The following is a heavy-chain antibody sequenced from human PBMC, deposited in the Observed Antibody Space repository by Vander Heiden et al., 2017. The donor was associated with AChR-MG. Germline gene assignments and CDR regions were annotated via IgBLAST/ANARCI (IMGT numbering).Heavy chain of an antibody. CDR2: ISYDGSNK. V-gene: IGHV3-30-3*01. Sequence: QVQLVESGGGVVQPGRPLRLSCAAPGFTFGSYAMHWVRQAPGKGLEWVAVISYDGSNKYYADSVKGRFTISRDNSKNTLYLQMNSLRAEDTAVYYCARAYSSGWWSPSWFDPWGQGTLVTVSS. CDR3: ARAYSSGWWSPSWFDP. D-gene: IGHD6-19*01. J-gene: IGHJ5*02. CDR1: GFTFGSYA.